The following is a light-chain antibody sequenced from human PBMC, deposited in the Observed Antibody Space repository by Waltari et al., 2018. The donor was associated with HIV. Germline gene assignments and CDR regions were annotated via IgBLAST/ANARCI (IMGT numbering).Light chain of an antibody. CDR2: DDN. Sequence: QSGLTQPASISASLGQSITISCIASSTYFSPRNYISWFQHHPDNAPQLLIYDDNIRPSGIPFRLSGSRSGNTASLTISGLQVDDEGDYYCSSYMNSGSLVFGGGTKLTVL. J-gene: IGLJ3*02. CDR3: SSYMNSGSLV. CDR1: STYFSPRNY. V-gene: IGLV2-14*01.